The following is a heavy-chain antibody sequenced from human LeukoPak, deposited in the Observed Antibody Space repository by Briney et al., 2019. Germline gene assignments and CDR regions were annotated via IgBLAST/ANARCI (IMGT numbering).Heavy chain of an antibody. Sequence: ASVKVSCKASGYTFTSYYMHWVRQAPGQGLEWMGIINPSGGSTSYAQKFQGRVTMTRDMSTSTVYMELSSLRSEDTAVYYCAYRGGYYYYYMDVWGKGTTVTVSS. CDR3: AYRGGYYYYYMDV. V-gene: IGHV1-46*01. CDR1: GYTFTSYY. CDR2: INPSGGST. J-gene: IGHJ6*03. D-gene: IGHD1-14*01.